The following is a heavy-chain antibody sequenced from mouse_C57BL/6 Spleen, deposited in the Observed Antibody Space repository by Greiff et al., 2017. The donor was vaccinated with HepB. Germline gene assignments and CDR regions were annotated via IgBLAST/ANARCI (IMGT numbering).Heavy chain of an antibody. CDR3: ARTSYYFDY. J-gene: IGHJ2*01. Sequence: EVHLVESGGGLVQPGGSLSLSCAASGFTFTDYYLSWVRQPPGKALAWLGFIRNKANGYTTEYSASVKGRFTIARDNSQSIRYLQMNALRAEDSATYYCARTSYYFDYWGQGTTLTVSS. V-gene: IGHV7-3*01. CDR1: GFTFTDYY. CDR2: IRNKANGYTT.